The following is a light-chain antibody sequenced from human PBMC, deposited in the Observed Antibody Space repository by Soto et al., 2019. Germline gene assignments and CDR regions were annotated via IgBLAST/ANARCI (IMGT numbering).Light chain of an antibody. Sequence: QSVLTQPPSVSAAPGQKVTISCSGSSSNIGNNYVSWYQQVPGTAPKLLISENDKRPSGIPDRFSGSKSGTSATLDITGLQTGDEAYYYCGTWDNRLSVRVFGGGTQLTVL. J-gene: IGLJ7*01. V-gene: IGLV1-51*02. CDR2: END. CDR3: GTWDNRLSVRV. CDR1: SSNIGNNY.